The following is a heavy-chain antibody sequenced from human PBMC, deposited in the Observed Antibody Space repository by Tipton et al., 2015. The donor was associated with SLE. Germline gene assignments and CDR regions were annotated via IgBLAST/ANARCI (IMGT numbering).Heavy chain of an antibody. Sequence: GSLRLSCAASGFTFDDYGMSWVRQAPGKGLEWVSGINWNGGSTGYADSVKGRFTISRDNAKNSLYLQMNSLRAEDTAVYYCARDEAESEYYYYMDVWGTGTTVTVSS. CDR2: INWNGGST. CDR3: ARDEAESEYYYYMDV. V-gene: IGHV3-20*04. CDR1: GFTFDDYG. J-gene: IGHJ6*03.